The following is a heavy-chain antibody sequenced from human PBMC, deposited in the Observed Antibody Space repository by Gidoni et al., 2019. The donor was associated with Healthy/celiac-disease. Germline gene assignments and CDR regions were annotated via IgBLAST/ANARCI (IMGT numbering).Heavy chain of an antibody. CDR3: ARGRLFYGSGRKGSWFDP. V-gene: IGHV4-34*01. Sequence: QVQLQQWGAGLLKPSETLSLTCAVYGGSFSGYYWSWIRQPPGKGLEWIGEINHSGSTNYNPSLKSRVTISVDTSKNQFSLKLSSVTAADTAVYYCARGRLFYGSGRKGSWFDPWGQGTLVTVSS. CDR2: INHSGST. D-gene: IGHD3-10*01. J-gene: IGHJ5*02. CDR1: GGSFSGYY.